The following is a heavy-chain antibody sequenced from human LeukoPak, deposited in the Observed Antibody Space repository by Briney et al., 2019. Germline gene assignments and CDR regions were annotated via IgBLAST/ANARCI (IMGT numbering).Heavy chain of an antibody. V-gene: IGHV3-33*01. Sequence: GRSLRLSCAASGFTFSSYVMHWVRQAPGKGLEWVAVIWYDGSNKYYADSVKGRFTISRDNSKNTLYLQMNSLRAEDTAVYYCASYVLGDAFDIWGQGTMVTVSS. CDR2: IWYDGSNK. CDR1: GFTFSSYV. J-gene: IGHJ3*02. CDR3: ASYVLGDAFDI. D-gene: IGHD3-3*02.